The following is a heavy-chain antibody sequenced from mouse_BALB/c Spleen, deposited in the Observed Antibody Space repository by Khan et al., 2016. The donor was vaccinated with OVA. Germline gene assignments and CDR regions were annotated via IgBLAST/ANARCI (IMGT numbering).Heavy chain of an antibody. V-gene: IGHV1-9*01. CDR1: GYTFSSYW. Sequence: QVQLQQPGAELMKPGASVKISCKATGYTFSSYWIEWVKQRPGHGLEWIGEILPGSGSNNYNEKFKGKATFTADTSSNTADMQLSSLTSEDSAVYYGARGNYYGSSSWFGYWGQGTLVTVS. CDR2: ILPGSGSN. CDR3: ARGNYYGSSSWFGY. J-gene: IGHJ3*01. D-gene: IGHD1-1*01.